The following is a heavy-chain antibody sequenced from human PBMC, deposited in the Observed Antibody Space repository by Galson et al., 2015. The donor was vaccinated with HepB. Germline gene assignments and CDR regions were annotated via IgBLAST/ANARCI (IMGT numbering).Heavy chain of an antibody. Sequence: QSGAEVKKPGESLKISCKGSGYRFSNYWIGWVRQMPGKGLEWMGIIHPGDSDTRYSPSFQGQVTISADKSINTAYLQWSSLKASDTAMFYCARHAGLGHYFDFWGLGTLVTVSS. J-gene: IGHJ4*02. CDR3: ARHAGLGHYFDF. V-gene: IGHV5-51*01. D-gene: IGHD3-10*01. CDR2: IHPGDSDT. CDR1: GYRFSNYW.